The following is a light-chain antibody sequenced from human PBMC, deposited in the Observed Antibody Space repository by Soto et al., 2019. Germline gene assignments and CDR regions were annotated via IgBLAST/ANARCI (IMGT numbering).Light chain of an antibody. V-gene: IGLV2-8*01. Sequence: QSVLTQPASVSGSPGQSITIACTGTNIGGNSVSWYQQLPGTAPKLLIYDDNKRPSGIPDRFSGSKSSNTASLTVSGLQAEDEADYYCSSYAGSNNFVFGTGTKVTVL. J-gene: IGLJ1*01. CDR2: DDN. CDR3: SSYAGSNNFV. CDR1: NIGGNS.